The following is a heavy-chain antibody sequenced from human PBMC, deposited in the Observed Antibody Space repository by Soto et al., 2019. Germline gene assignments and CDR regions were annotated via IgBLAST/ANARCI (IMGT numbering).Heavy chain of an antibody. D-gene: IGHD3-16*01. Sequence: KSGGSLRLSCAASGFTFSSYSMNWVRQAPGKGLEWVSSISSSSSYIYYADSVKGRFTISRDNAKNSLYLQMNSLRAEDTAVYYCARSWGTGGYGMDVWGQGTTVTVSS. CDR2: ISSSSSYI. V-gene: IGHV3-21*01. CDR1: GFTFSSYS. CDR3: ARSWGTGGYGMDV. J-gene: IGHJ6*02.